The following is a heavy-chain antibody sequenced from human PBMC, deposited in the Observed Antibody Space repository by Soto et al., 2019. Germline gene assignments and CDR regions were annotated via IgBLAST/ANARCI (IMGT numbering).Heavy chain of an antibody. CDR3: ARDNFDRATVTTGDFDY. Sequence: QVQLVQSGAEVKKPGSSVKVSCKASGGTFSSYAISWVRQAPGQGLEWMGGIIPIFGTANYAQKFQGRVTITADEYTSTAYMELSSLTSEDTAVYYCARDNFDRATVTTGDFDYGGQGTLVTVSS. J-gene: IGHJ4*02. D-gene: IGHD4-17*01. V-gene: IGHV1-69*12. CDR1: GGTFSSYA. CDR2: IIPIFGTA.